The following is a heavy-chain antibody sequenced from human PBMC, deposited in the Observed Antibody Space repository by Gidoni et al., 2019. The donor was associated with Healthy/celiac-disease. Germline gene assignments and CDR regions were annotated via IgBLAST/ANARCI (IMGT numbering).Heavy chain of an antibody. J-gene: IGHJ5*02. CDR2: ISSSSSYI. D-gene: IGHD6-19*01. CDR3: ATSAVAGTSGWFDP. CDR1: GSTFSSYS. V-gene: IGHV3-21*01. Sequence: EVQLVESGGGSVKPGGPLRLSCAASGSTFSSYSMNWARQAPGKGLEWVSSISSSSSYIYYADSVKGRFTISRDNAKNSLYLQMNSLRAEDTAVYYCATSAVAGTSGWFDPWGQGTLVTVSS.